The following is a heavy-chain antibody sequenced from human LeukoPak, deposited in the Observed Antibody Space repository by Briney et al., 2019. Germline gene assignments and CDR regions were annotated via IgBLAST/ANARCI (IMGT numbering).Heavy chain of an antibody. V-gene: IGHV3-21*01. J-gene: IGHJ3*02. CDR1: GFTFSSYS. D-gene: IGHD4-23*01. Sequence: SGGSLRLSCAASGFTFSSYSMNWVRQAPGKGLEWVSSISSSSSYIYYADSVKGRFTISRDNAKNSLYLQMNSLRAEDTAVYYCARESYGGNSEDDAFDIWGQGTMVTVSS. CDR3: ARESYGGNSEDDAFDI. CDR2: ISSSSSYI.